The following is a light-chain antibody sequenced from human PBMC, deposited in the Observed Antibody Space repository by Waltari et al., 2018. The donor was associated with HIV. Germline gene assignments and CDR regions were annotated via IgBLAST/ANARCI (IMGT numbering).Light chain of an antibody. CDR1: STDVVGYNY. J-gene: IGLJ2*01. V-gene: IGLV2-14*01. CDR2: EVS. CDR3: GSYTSSSVV. Sequence: QSPLTQPASVPGSPGQSTTISCTGTSTDVVGYNYVSWYHHDHGIAPKLIIYEVSNRPLGGSTRFSASSYGNTASRTSAGVRAEGEADYYVGSYTSSSVVFGGGTKLTVL.